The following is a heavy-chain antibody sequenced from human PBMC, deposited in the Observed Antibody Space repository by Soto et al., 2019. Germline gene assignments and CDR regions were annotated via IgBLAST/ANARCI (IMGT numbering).Heavy chain of an antibody. V-gene: IGHV3-21*01. CDR3: AKDCGSGDGFDY. CDR1: GFNFSDYS. J-gene: IGHJ4*02. CDR2: ISSSSSFI. D-gene: IGHD3-10*01. Sequence: DVQLLESGGGLVKPGGSLRLSCETSGFNFSDYSMSWVRQAPGEGLEWVSFISSSSSFIYNAESVEGRFSVSRDNARNLMYLEMSSLRVADTAIYYCAKDCGSGDGFDYWGQGTLVAVSS.